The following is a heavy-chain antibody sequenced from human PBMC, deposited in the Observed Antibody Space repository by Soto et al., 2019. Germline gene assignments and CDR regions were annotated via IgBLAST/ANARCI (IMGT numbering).Heavy chain of an antibody. CDR1: GGSISRSNW. J-gene: IGHJ6*02. V-gene: IGHV4-4*02. CDR2: IYHSGST. Sequence: QVQLQESGPGLVKPSGTLPLTCAASGGSISRSNWWSWVRQPPGKRLERIGEIYHSGSTNYNPSLKSRVTISVDKGERHCSRERSCGAAAGTAVWEWGKRGYCTNGVCYYGMGVWGQGTTVTVSS. D-gene: IGHD2-8*01. CDR3: GKRGYCTNGVCYYGMGV.